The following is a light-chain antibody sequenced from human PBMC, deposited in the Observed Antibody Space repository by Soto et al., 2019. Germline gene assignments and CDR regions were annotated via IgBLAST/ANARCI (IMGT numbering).Light chain of an antibody. V-gene: IGKV1-39*01. Sequence: DIQMTQSPSSLSASVGDRVTITCRASQNISIYLNWYQQKPGKAPKLLIYTVSNLQSGVPSRFSADGSGTDFTLNISSLQPEDFATYYCQQSSSTPPFTFGPGTKVDIK. CDR2: TVS. CDR3: QQSSSTPPFT. CDR1: QNISIY. J-gene: IGKJ3*01.